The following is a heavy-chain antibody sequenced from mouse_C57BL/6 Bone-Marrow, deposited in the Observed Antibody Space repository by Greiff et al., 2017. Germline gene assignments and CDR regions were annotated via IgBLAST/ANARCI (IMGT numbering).Heavy chain of an antibody. D-gene: IGHD2-3*01. J-gene: IGHJ1*03. V-gene: IGHV5-17*01. Sequence: EVNVVESGGGLVKPGGSLKLSCAASGFTFSHYGMHWVRQAPGKGLEWVAYISSGSSTIYYADTVKGRFTISRDNAKNTRFLQMTSLRSEDTAMYYCARWLLRWYVDVWGTGTTVTVSS. CDR1: GFTFSHYG. CDR3: ARWLLRWYVDV. CDR2: ISSGSSTI.